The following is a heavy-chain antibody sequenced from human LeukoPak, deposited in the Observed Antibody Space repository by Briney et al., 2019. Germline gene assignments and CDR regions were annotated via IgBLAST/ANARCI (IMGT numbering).Heavy chain of an antibody. V-gene: IGHV3-74*01. Sequence: GGSLGLSCAASGFTFSSYWMHWVRQAPGKGLVWVSRINSDGSSTSYADSVKGRFTISRDNAKNTLYLQMNSLRAEDTAVYYCARDSGDTVFDYWGQGTLVTVSS. CDR2: INSDGSST. CDR1: GFTFSSYW. CDR3: ARDSGDTVFDY. J-gene: IGHJ4*02. D-gene: IGHD5-18*01.